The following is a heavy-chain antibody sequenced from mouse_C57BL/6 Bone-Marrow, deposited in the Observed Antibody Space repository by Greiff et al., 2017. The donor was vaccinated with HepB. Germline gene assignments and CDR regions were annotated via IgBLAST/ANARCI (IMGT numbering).Heavy chain of an antibody. Sequence: EVKLVESGGGLVKPGGSLKLSCAASGFTFSDYGMHWVRQAPEKGLEWVAYISSGSSTIDYADTVKGRFTISRDNAKNTLFLQMTSLRSEDTAMYYCARERRDGYLDYWGQGTTLTVSS. CDR1: GFTFSDYG. D-gene: IGHD2-3*01. V-gene: IGHV5-17*01. CDR3: ARERRDGYLDY. J-gene: IGHJ2*01. CDR2: ISSGSSTI.